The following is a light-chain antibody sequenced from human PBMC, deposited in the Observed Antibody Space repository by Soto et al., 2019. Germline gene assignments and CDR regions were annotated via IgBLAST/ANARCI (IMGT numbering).Light chain of an antibody. J-gene: IGKJ2*01. CDR1: QSISGY. V-gene: IGKV1-9*01. CDR3: QQLNSYPMYT. Sequence: DIQMTQSPSSLSASVGDRVTITCRASQSISGYLNWYQQKPGKAPKLLIYAASTLQSGVPSRFSGSGSGTDFTLTISSLQPEDFATYYCQQLNSYPMYTFGQGTKLEIK. CDR2: AAS.